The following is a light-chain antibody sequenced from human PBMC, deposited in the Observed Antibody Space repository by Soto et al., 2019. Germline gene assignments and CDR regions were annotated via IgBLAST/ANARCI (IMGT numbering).Light chain of an antibody. Sequence: DIQMTQSPSTLSASVGDRVTITCRAFRRIRSCVAWDQQKPVKAPKLLIYDAASLESGVPARFSGSGSGTEVTLTISSLQPDDFATFYCQQYNSHSKTFGQGTKVDI. CDR3: QQYNSHSKT. V-gene: IGKV1-5*01. CDR2: DAA. J-gene: IGKJ1*01. CDR1: RRIRSC.